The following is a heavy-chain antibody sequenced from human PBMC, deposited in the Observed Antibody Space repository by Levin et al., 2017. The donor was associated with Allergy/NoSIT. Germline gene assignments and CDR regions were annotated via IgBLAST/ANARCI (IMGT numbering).Heavy chain of an antibody. CDR1: GGSISSGGYS. V-gene: IGHV4-30-2*01. CDR3: ARANSSWYWDY. Sequence: SETLSLTCAVSGGSISSGGYSWSWIRQPPGKGLEWIGYIYHSGSTYYNPSLKSRVTISVDRSKNQFSLKLSSVTAADTAVYYCARANSSWYWDYWGQGTLVTVSS. CDR2: IYHSGST. J-gene: IGHJ4*02. D-gene: IGHD6-13*01.